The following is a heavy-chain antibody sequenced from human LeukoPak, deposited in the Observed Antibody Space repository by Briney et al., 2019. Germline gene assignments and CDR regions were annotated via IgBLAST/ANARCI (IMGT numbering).Heavy chain of an antibody. CDR3: ARPSRSNWFYYYGMDV. Sequence: ASVKVSCKASGYTCTSFHMHWVRQAPGQGLEWMGVINADGDKPTYAEKFRGRLTLTTDTSTTSVYMELSSLRSEDTAVYFCARPSRSNWFYYYGMDVWGPGTTVIASS. V-gene: IGHV1-46*01. CDR1: GYTCTSFH. CDR2: INADGDKP. D-gene: IGHD6-13*01. J-gene: IGHJ6*02.